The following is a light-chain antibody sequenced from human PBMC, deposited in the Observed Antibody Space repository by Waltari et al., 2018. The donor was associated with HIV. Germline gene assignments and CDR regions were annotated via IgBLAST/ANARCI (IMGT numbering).Light chain of an antibody. CDR3: QQYNSSPT. CDR2: GAG. Sequence: ILMTQSPATLAVSPGDRATLSCKASQSAATNIAWYQQKPGQPIRRLIYGAGTTATGVSGRFSGSGSGTDFTLTINNLQSDDSAVYFCQQYNSSPTFGQGTKVEV. V-gene: IGKV3-15*01. CDR1: QSAATN. J-gene: IGKJ2*01.